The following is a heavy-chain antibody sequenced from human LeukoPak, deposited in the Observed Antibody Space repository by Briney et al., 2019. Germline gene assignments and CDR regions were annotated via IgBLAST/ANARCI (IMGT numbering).Heavy chain of an antibody. Sequence: SETLSLTCTVSGGSISSYYWSWIRQPAGKGLEWIGRIYTSGSTNYNPSLKSRVTISVDTSKNQFSLKLSSVTAADTAVYYCARGLYDSSGYPFDYWGQGTLVTVSS. CDR1: GGSISSYY. CDR2: IYTSGST. V-gene: IGHV4-4*07. D-gene: IGHD3-22*01. CDR3: ARGLYDSSGYPFDY. J-gene: IGHJ4*02.